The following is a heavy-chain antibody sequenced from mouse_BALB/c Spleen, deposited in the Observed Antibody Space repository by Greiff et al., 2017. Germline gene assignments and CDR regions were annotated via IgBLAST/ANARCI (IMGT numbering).Heavy chain of an antibody. D-gene: IGHD1-2*01. CDR2: LNPSTGYT. V-gene: IGHV1-7*01. CDR1: GYTFTSYW. J-gene: IGHJ4*01. CDR3: ARREIIHYYGYEAMDY. Sequence: QVQLQQSGAELAKPGASVKMSCKASGYTFTSYWMHWVKQRPGQGLEWIGYLNPSTGYTEYNQKFKDRATLTADKSSSTAYMQLSSLTSEDSAVYYCARREIIHYYGYEAMDYWGQGTSVTVSS.